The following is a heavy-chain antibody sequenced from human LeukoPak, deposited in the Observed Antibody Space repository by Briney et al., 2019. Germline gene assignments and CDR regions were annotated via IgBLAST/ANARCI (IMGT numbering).Heavy chain of an antibody. J-gene: IGHJ4*02. CDR3: ARGLGYSYGHQGPDY. CDR1: GGSFSGYY. Sequence: SETLSLTCAVYGGSFSGYYWSWIRQPPGKGLEWIGEINHSGSTNYNPSLKSRVTISVDTSKNQFSLKLSSVTAADTAVYYCARGLGYSYGHQGPDYWSQGTLVTVSS. V-gene: IGHV4-34*01. CDR2: INHSGST. D-gene: IGHD5-18*01.